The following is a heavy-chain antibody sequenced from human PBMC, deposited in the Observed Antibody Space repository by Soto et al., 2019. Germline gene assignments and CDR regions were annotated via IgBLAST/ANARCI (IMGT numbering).Heavy chain of an antibody. Sequence: QVQLQESGPGLVKPSETLSLTCTVSGGSVSSGSYYWSWIRQPPGKGLEWIGYIFYSGSTKYNPYLHSRVHISEDTSKNQFSLKLSSVTAADTAVYYCARGMTMVRGVSGYFDYWGQGTLVTVSS. CDR3: ARGMTMVRGVSGYFDY. V-gene: IGHV4-61*01. D-gene: IGHD3-10*01. CDR2: IFYSGST. CDR1: GGSVSSGSYY. J-gene: IGHJ4*02.